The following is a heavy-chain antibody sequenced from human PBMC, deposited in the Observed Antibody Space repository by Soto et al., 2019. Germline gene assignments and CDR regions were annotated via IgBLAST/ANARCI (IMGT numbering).Heavy chain of an antibody. Sequence: SETLSLTCTVSGGSISSFYWSWIRQPPGRGLEWIGYIYYSGSSNYNPSLKSRVTISVDTSKKQFSLKLTSVTAADTAVYYCARVRDCSSTSCYWVDYWGQGTLVTVSS. CDR1: GGSISSFY. D-gene: IGHD2-2*01. CDR3: ARVRDCSSTSCYWVDY. CDR2: IYYSGSS. V-gene: IGHV4-59*08. J-gene: IGHJ4*02.